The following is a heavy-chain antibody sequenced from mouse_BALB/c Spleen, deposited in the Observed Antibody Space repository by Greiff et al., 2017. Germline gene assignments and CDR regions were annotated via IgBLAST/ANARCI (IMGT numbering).Heavy chain of an antibody. J-gene: IGHJ2*01. D-gene: IGHD2-1*01. Sequence: EVQLVESGGGLVQPGGSRKLSCAASGFTFSSFGMHWVRQAPEKGLEWVAYISSGSSTIYYADTVKGRFTISRDNPKNTLFLQMTSLRSEDTAMYYCARWGNYVDFDYWGQGTTLTVSS. CDR3: ARWGNYVDFDY. CDR1: GFTFSSFG. V-gene: IGHV5-17*02. CDR2: ISSGSSTI.